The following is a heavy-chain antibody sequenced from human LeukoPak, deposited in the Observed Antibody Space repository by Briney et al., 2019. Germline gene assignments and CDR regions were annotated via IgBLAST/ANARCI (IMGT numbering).Heavy chain of an antibody. CDR2: IIPILGIA. Sequence: SVKVSCKASGGTFSSYTISWVRQVPGQGLEWMGRIIPILGIANYAQKFQGRVTITADKSTSTAYMELSSLRSEDTAVYYCARDSGREPDNYWGQGTLVTVSS. J-gene: IGHJ4*02. D-gene: IGHD3-10*01. V-gene: IGHV1-69*04. CDR1: GGTFSSYT. CDR3: ARDSGREPDNY.